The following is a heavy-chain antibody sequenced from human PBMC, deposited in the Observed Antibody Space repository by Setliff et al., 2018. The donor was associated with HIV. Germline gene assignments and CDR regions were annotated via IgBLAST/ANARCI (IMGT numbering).Heavy chain of an antibody. CDR3: VKAVAAPSWFDP. CDR2: IYHGGTT. Sequence: SETLSLTCAVSGYSISSGYYWAWIRQPPGKGLEWIGSIYHGGTTYYNPSLKSRSTISEDTSKNQFSLKLTSVTAADTAVYYCVKAVAAPSWFDPWGQGTLVTVSS. V-gene: IGHV4-38-2*01. J-gene: IGHJ5*02. D-gene: IGHD6-19*01. CDR1: GYSISSGYY.